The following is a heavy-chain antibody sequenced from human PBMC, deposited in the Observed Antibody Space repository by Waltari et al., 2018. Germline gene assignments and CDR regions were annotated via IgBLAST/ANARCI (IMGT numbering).Heavy chain of an antibody. D-gene: IGHD1-1*01. V-gene: IGHV1-24*01. J-gene: IGHJ3*02. CDR3: ATDSRGGNDGFDI. CDR1: GYITTELS. CDR2: FDPEDGKR. Sequence: QGQVVQSGAEVKKPGASVKVTCMVSGYITTELSIHWVRQAPGKGLEWMGGFDPEDGKRIYAQKFQGRVTMTEDTSTDTAYMELSSLRSEDTAVYYCATDSRGGNDGFDIWGQGTMVTVSS.